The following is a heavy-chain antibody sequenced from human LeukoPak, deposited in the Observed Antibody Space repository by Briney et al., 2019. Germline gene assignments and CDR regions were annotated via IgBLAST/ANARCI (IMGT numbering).Heavy chain of an antibody. Sequence: GGSLRLSCAASGFTFSDYWMHWVRQAPGKGLVWVSHINADEDRAAYADSVKGRFTISRDNARNTLYLQMNSLRAEDTAVYYCVKDGAAAGSPFDYWGQGTLVTVSS. CDR2: INADEDRA. D-gene: IGHD6-13*01. V-gene: IGHV3-74*01. J-gene: IGHJ4*02. CDR3: VKDGAAAGSPFDY. CDR1: GFTFSDYW.